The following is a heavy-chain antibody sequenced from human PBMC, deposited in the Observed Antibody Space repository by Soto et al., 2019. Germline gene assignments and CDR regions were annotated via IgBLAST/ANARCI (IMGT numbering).Heavy chain of an antibody. V-gene: IGHV4-59*13. CDR2: IYYSGST. CDR1: GGSISSYY. J-gene: IGHJ4*02. Sequence: QVQLQESGPGLVKPSETLSLTCTVSGGSISSYYWSWIRQPPGQGLEWIGYIYYSGSTNYNPSLKSRVTISVDTSKNQFSLKLSSVTAADTAVYYCARRSLEDLDYWGQGPQVTVSS. D-gene: IGHD3-10*01. CDR3: ARRSLEDLDY.